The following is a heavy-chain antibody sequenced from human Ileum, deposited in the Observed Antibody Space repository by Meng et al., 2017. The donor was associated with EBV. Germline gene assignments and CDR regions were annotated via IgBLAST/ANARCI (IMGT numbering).Heavy chain of an antibody. D-gene: IGHD3-10*01. Sequence: QVHLVQSGVEVKKPGASVKGSCKASGYRFTALGISWVRQAPGQGPEWMGWITTYNGDTKYAQKFQGRVTMTRETSTNTAYMELTSLRSDDTAVYYCARTYYGSYGFDYWGQGTLVTVSS. CDR2: ITTYNGDT. CDR1: GYRFTALG. CDR3: ARTYYGSYGFDY. J-gene: IGHJ4*02. V-gene: IGHV1-18*01.